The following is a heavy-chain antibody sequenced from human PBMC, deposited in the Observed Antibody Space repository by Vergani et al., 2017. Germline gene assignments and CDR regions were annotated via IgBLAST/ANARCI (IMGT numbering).Heavy chain of an antibody. J-gene: IGHJ3*02. V-gene: IGHV1-2*02. Sequence: QVQLVQSGAEVTKPGASVKVSCKASGYTFTGYYMHWVRQAPGQGLEWMGWINPNSGGTNYAQKFQGRVTMTRDTSISTAYMELSRLRSDDTAVYYCARGGPRLFNWAIDAFDIWGQGTMVTVSS. CDR1: GYTFTGYY. CDR3: ARGGPRLFNWAIDAFDI. D-gene: IGHD1-1*01. CDR2: INPNSGGT.